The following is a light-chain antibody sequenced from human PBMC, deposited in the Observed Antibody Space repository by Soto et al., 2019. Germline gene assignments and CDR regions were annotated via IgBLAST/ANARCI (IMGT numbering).Light chain of an antibody. J-gene: IGLJ2*01. CDR2: EIS. CDR1: SSDVGASDY. Sequence: QSVLTQPASVSESPGQSITISCTGTSSDVGASDYVSWYQQHPGKAPQLIIYEISNRPSGVSNRFSGSKSGNTASLTISGLQAEDESDYYCSSYTTSPTLVFGGGTKLTVL. V-gene: IGLV2-14*01. CDR3: SSYTTSPTLV.